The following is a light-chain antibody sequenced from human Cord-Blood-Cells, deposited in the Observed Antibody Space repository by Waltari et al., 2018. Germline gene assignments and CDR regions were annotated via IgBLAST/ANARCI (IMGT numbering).Light chain of an antibody. V-gene: IGKV1-5*03. CDR3: QQYNSYSWT. CDR2: KAS. J-gene: IGKJ1*01. Sequence: DIQMTQSPSTLSASVGDRVTITCRASQSISSWLAWYQQKPGKAPKLLIYKASSLESGVPSRFGGSGSGTGFTLTISSLQPDDFATYYCQQYNSYSWTFGQGTKVEIK. CDR1: QSISSW.